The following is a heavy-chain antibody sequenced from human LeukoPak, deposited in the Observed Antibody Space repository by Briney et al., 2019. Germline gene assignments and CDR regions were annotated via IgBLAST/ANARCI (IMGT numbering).Heavy chain of an antibody. CDR1: GFSISDNF. V-gene: IGHV3-66*01. Sequence: GWSLRLSCAVSGFSISDNFMGWVRQTPEKGLEWVSLIFSGGETYSADSVKGRFAISKDNSKNTLHLQMNSLRVEDTAMYYCARDTDYYGSGRQGYFDRWGQGTLVTVSS. J-gene: IGHJ1*01. CDR3: ARDTDYYGSGRQGYFDR. CDR2: IFSGGET. D-gene: IGHD3-10*01.